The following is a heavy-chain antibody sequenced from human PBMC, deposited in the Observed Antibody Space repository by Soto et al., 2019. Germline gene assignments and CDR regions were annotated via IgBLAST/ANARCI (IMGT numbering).Heavy chain of an antibody. CDR3: AKDLLNLAAFDY. CDR2: ISYDGSNK. J-gene: IGHJ4*02. D-gene: IGHD3-16*01. CDR1: GFTFSSYG. V-gene: IGHV3-30*18. Sequence: ESGGGVVQPGRSLRLSCAASGFTFSSYGMHWVRQAPGKGLEWVAVISYDGSNKYYADSVKGRFTISRDNSKNTLYLQMNSLRAEDKAVYYCAKDLLNLAAFDYWGQGTLVTVSS.